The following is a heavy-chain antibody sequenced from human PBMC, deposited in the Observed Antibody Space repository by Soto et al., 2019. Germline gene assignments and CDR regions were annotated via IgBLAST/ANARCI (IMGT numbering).Heavy chain of an antibody. Sequence: GGSLRLSCAASGFTFSSYSMNWVRQAPGKGLEWVSYISSSSSTIYYADSVKGRFTISRDNAKTSRYLQMNSLRDEETAVYYCATDTNFWRGPGRITIVRGVFDYWGQGTLVTVSS. CDR3: ATDTNFWRGPGRITIVRGVFDY. J-gene: IGHJ4*01. CDR2: ISSSSSTI. D-gene: IGHD3-10*01. V-gene: IGHV3-48*02. CDR1: GFTFSSYS.